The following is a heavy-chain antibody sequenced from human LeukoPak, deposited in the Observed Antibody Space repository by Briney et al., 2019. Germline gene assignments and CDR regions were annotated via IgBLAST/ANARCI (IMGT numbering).Heavy chain of an antibody. CDR3: AQEDRRTSCHDY. D-gene: IGHD2-2*01. J-gene: IGHJ4*02. V-gene: IGHV3-33*06. CDR1: GFTFSSYG. Sequence: PGGSLRLSCAASGFTFSSYGMHWVRQAPGKGLEWVAVIWYDGSNKYYADSVKGRVTISRDNSKNTLYLQMNSLSAEDTAVYYRAQEDRRTSCHDYWGPGTLVTVSS. CDR2: IWYDGSNK.